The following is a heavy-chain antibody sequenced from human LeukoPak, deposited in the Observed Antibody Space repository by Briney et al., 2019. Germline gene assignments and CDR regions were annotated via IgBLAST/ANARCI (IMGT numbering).Heavy chain of an antibody. Sequence: LRLSCVASGFTFEHHPMHWVRQASGRGLEWIGYIYYSGSTNYNPSLKSRVTISVDTSKNQFSLKLSSVTAADTAVYYCARTVDFYGYYFDYWGQGTLVTVSS. V-gene: IGHV4-59*08. J-gene: IGHJ4*02. D-gene: IGHD4-17*01. CDR1: GFTFEHHP. CDR3: ARTVDFYGYYFDY. CDR2: IYYSGST.